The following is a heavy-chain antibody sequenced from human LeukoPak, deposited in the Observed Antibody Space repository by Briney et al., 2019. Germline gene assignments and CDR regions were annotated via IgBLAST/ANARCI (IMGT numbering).Heavy chain of an antibody. CDR3: ARGSSSWRPDDAFDI. V-gene: IGHV1-69*13. D-gene: IGHD6-13*01. CDR2: IIPIFGTA. J-gene: IGHJ3*02. Sequence: SVKVSCTASGGTFSSYAISWVRQAPGQGLEWMGGIIPIFGTANYAQKFQGRVTITADESTSTAYMELSSLRSEDTAVYYCARGSSSWRPDDAFDIWGRGTMVTVSS. CDR1: GGTFSSYA.